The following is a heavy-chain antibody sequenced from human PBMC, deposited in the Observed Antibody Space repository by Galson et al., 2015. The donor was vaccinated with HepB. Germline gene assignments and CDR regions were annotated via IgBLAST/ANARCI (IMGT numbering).Heavy chain of an antibody. CDR2: IKQDGSAR. CDR3: ARDGYGTGAHDY. J-gene: IGHJ4*02. V-gene: IGHV3-7*03. Sequence: SLRLSCAASGFTLSSYWMSWVRQAPGKGLEWVANIKQDGSARHYVDSVKGRFTISRDNAKNSLYLQMNSLRVEDTALYYCARDGYGTGAHDYWGQGSLVTVSS. D-gene: IGHD5-18*01. CDR1: GFTLSSYW.